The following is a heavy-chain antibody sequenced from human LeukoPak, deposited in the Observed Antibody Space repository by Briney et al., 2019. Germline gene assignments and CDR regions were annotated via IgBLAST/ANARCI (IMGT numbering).Heavy chain of an antibody. D-gene: IGHD1-14*01. V-gene: IGHV1-2*04. J-gene: IGHJ4*02. Sequence: ASVKVSCKASGYTLTDFYMHWVRQAPGQGLEWMGWINPNSGGTNYAQKFQGWVTMTRDTSISTAYMGLNRLRSDDTAVYFCARLVGAKPDYYFDYWGQGTLVTVSS. CDR2: INPNSGGT. CDR3: ARLVGAKPDYYFDY. CDR1: GYTLTDFY.